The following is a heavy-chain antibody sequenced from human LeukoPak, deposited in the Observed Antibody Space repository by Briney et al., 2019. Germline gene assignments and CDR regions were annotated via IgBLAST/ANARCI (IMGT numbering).Heavy chain of an antibody. Sequence: GGSLTLSCAASVFPFSSFDMRWPRQAPEKGLEWVSANRGSGGSTYYAGSVKGRFTISRDNSRNTLFLQMNSLRAEYTAVYYCAKERSCTGSSCNVGSWGQGTMVTVSS. V-gene: IGHV3-23*01. CDR3: AKERSCTGSSCNVGS. CDR1: VFPFSSFD. J-gene: IGHJ3*01. CDR2: NRGSGGST. D-gene: IGHD2-2*01.